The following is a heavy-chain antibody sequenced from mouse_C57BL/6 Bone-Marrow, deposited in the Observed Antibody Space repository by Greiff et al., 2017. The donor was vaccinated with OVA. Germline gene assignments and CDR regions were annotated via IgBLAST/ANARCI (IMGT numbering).Heavy chain of an antibody. Sequence: EVQLQESGGGLVQPGGSLSLSCAASGFTFTDYYMSWVRQPPGKALEWLGFIRNKANGYNTEYSASVKGRFTISRDNTPSIIDHQKHGLSAEDVATYYCGGSGDDYLWYFDVWGTGTTVTVSS. CDR3: GGSGDDYLWYFDV. V-gene: IGHV7-3*01. CDR2: IRNKANGYNT. J-gene: IGHJ1*03. D-gene: IGHD2-4*01. CDR1: GFTFTDYY.